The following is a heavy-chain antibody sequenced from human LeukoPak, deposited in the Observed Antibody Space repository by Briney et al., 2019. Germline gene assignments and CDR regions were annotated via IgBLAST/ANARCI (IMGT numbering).Heavy chain of an antibody. V-gene: IGHV4-4*07. J-gene: IGHJ4*02. CDR3: AKDLRDSSGYLYDY. CDR2: IYTSGST. CDR1: GGSISSYY. Sequence: SETLSLTCTVSGGSISSYYWSWIRQPAGKGLEWIGRIYTSGSTNYNPSLKSRVTMSVDTSKNQFSLKLSSVTAADTAVYYCAKDLRDSSGYLYDYWGQGTLVTVSS. D-gene: IGHD3-22*01.